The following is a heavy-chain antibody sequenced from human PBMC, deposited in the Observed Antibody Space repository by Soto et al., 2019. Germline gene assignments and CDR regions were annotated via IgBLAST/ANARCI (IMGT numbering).Heavy chain of an antibody. CDR2: INHSGST. J-gene: IGHJ4*02. CDR3: ARVNSARPLSALVAFDY. V-gene: IGHV4-34*01. D-gene: IGHD5-12*01. Sequence: SETLSLTCAVYGGSFRDYYWSWVRQPPGKGLEWIGQINHSGSTNYNPSLKSRVTISVDTSKNQFSLKLSSVTAADTAVYYCARVNSARPLSALVAFDYWGQGTLVTVSS. CDR1: GGSFRDYY.